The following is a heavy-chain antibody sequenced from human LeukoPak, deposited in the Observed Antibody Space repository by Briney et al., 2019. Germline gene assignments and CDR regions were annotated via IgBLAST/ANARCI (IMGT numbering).Heavy chain of an antibody. V-gene: IGHV3-7*05. CDR2: IKEDGSEK. Sequence: GGSLRLSCAASGFTFSSYWMSWVRQAPGKGLEWVANIKEDGSEKNYVDSVKGRFTISRDNAKNSLYLQMNILRAEDTAVYYCARGGGRHVENWGQGNLVTVSS. CDR3: ARGGGRHVEN. J-gene: IGHJ4*02. CDR1: GFTFSSYW. D-gene: IGHD3-16*01.